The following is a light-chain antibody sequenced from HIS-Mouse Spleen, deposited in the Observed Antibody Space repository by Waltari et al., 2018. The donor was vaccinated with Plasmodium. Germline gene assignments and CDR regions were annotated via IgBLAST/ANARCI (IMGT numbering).Light chain of an antibody. V-gene: IGLV2-23*01. CDR3: CSYAGSSTNWV. Sequence: QSALTQPASVSGSPGQSLTISCTGTSSDVGCYNLVSWYQQHPGKAPKLMIYEGSKRPSGVSNRFSGSKSGNTASLTISGLQAEDEADYYCCSYAGSSTNWVFGGGTKLTVL. CDR1: SSDVGCYNL. J-gene: IGLJ3*02. CDR2: EGS.